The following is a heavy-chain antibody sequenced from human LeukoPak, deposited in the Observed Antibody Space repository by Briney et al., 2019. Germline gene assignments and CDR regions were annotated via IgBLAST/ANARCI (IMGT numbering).Heavy chain of an antibody. J-gene: IGHJ4*02. CDR2: IYYSEGT. CDR3: ARQAYGDPGNFDY. D-gene: IGHD4-17*01. Sequence: SETLSLTCTVYGGSISSSSYYWGRIRQPPGKRLEWIGYIYYSEGTNSNPSLKSRVTISVDTSKSQFSLKLSSVTAADTAVYYCARQAYGDPGNFDYWGQGTLVTVSS. V-gene: IGHV4-61*05. CDR1: GGSISSSSYY.